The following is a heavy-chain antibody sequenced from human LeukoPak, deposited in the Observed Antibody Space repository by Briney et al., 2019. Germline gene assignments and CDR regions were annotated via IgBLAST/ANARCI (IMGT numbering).Heavy chain of an antibody. CDR1: GGSISSYY. V-gene: IGHV4-4*07. J-gene: IGHJ5*02. Sequence: SETLSLTCTVSGGSISSYYWSWIRQPAGEGLEWIGRIYTSGSTNYNPSLKSRVTMSVDTPKNQFSLKLSSVTAADTAVYYCARVDPLPGIAAAGEEWFDPWGQGTLVTVSS. D-gene: IGHD6-13*01. CDR2: IYTSGST. CDR3: ARVDPLPGIAAAGEEWFDP.